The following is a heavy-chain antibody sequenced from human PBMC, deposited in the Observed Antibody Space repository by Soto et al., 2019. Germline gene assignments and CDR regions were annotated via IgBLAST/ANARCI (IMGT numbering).Heavy chain of an antibody. CDR3: ARGSPPDY. Sequence: QVQLVESWGGVVQPGRSLRLSCAASGFTFSSYGMHWVRQAPGKGLEWVTVIWYDGSNKHYADSVKGRFTISRDNSKNMVSLQMNSLRVEDTAVYYCARGSPPDYWGQGTLVTVSS. CDR1: GFTFSSYG. V-gene: IGHV3-33*01. J-gene: IGHJ4*02. CDR2: IWYDGSNK.